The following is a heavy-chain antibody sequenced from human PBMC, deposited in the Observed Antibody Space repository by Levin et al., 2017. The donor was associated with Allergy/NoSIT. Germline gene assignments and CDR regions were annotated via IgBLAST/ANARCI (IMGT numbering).Heavy chain of an antibody. CDR2: IYYSGST. CDR3: ARGDCSGGSCYSRVAVPTFDY. CDR1: GGSVSSGSYY. J-gene: IGHJ4*02. D-gene: IGHD2-15*01. V-gene: IGHV4-61*01. Sequence: PSETLSLTCTVSGGSVSSGSYYWSWIRQPPGKGLEWIGYIYYSGSTNYNPSLKSRVTISVDTSKNQFSLKLSSVTAADTAVYYCARGDCSGGSCYSRVAVPTFDYWGQGTLVTVSS.